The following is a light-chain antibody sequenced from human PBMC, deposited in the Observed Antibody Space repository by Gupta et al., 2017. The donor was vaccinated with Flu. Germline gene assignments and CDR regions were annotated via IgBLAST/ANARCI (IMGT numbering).Light chain of an antibody. Sequence: SVTTSCVGASSDLSGNNYVSWYQQFPGKAPNLILYEVTKRPSGVPERFSGSKSDDTASLTVSGLQAEDEAEYFCSVYTGRNTLVFGGGTKLTVL. CDR3: SVYTGRNTLV. CDR2: EVT. CDR1: SSDLSGNNY. J-gene: IGLJ2*01. V-gene: IGLV2-8*01.